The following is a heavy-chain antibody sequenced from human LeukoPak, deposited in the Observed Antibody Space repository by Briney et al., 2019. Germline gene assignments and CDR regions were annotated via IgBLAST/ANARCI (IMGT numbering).Heavy chain of an antibody. Sequence: SETLSLTCTVSGGSISSGSYYWSWIRQPAGKGLEWIGRIYTSGSTNYNPSLKSRVTISVDTSKNQFSLKLSSVTAADTAVYYCAREAWIVGATGGAFDIWGQGTMVTVSS. CDR1: GGSISSGSYY. CDR3: AREAWIVGATGGAFDI. J-gene: IGHJ3*02. CDR2: IYTSGST. V-gene: IGHV4-61*02. D-gene: IGHD1-26*01.